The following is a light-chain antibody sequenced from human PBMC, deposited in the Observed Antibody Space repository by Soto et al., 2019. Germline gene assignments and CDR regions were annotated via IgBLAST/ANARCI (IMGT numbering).Light chain of an antibody. CDR3: GTWDSSLSAVV. CDR2: DGN. J-gene: IGLJ2*01. Sequence: QSVLTQPPSVSAAPGQKVTISCSGSSSNIGNYFPSWYQQLPGTAPKLLIYDGNKQPSDIPDRFSGSKSGTSATLAISGLQTGDEANYFCGTWDSSLSAVVFGGGTKLTVL. V-gene: IGLV1-51*01. CDR1: SSNIGNYF.